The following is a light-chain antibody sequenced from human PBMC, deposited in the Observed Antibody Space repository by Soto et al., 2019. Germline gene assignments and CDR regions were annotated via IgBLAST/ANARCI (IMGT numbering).Light chain of an antibody. Sequence: AIRMTQSPSSFSASTGDRVTITCRASQSIGTYLAWYQQIPGRAPKLLLFPASTLPRGVPSRFSGSGSGTDFTLTIICLQSEFFFTDYSQPYYFYPHPFGG. CDR1: QSIGTY. V-gene: IGKV1-8*01. J-gene: IGKJ4*01. CDR3: QPYYFYPHP. CDR2: PAS.